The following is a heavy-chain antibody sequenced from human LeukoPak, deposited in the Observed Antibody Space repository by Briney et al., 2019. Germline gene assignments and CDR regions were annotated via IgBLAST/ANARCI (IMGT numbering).Heavy chain of an antibody. CDR2: ISSDGRNK. D-gene: IGHD6-13*01. CDR3: ARDTTHSYSSSWYHNY. J-gene: IGHJ4*02. Sequence: PGGSLRLSCAASGFMFNNYALHWVRQAPGKGLEWVAIISSDGRNKYYADSVKGRFPISRDNSKNTLDLQMNSLRTEDTAVYYCARDTTHSYSSSWYHNYWGQGTLVTVSS. CDR1: GFMFNNYA. V-gene: IGHV3-30*04.